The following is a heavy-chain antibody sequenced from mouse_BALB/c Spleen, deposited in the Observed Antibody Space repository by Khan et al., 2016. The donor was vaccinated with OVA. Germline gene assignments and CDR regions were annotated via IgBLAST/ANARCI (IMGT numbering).Heavy chain of an antibody. CDR2: INPSTGYT. CDR3: ANHGSSSAWLTY. V-gene: IGHV1-7*01. CDR1: GYTFTSYW. Sequence: VQLQESGAELAKPGASVKMSCKASGYTFTSYWMHWVKQRPGQGLEWIGYINPSTGYTEYNQRFKDKATLTADKSSSTAYMQLSSLTSEESAVYYCANHGSSSAWLTYWGLGTLVTVSA. D-gene: IGHD1-1*01. J-gene: IGHJ3*01.